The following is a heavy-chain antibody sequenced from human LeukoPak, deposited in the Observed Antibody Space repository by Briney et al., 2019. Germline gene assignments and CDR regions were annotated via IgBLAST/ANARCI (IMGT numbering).Heavy chain of an antibody. V-gene: IGHV3-74*01. CDR2: INSDGSST. Sequence: GSLSLSCAASGFPFSSYWMHWVRQGPGKGLVGVSRINSDGSSTAYADSVKGRFTISRDNAKNTLYLQMNSLTDEDTAVYYCASPTGSYGSRIDYWGQGTLVTVSS. CDR1: GFPFSSYW. D-gene: IGHD1-26*01. CDR3: ASPTGSYGSRIDY. J-gene: IGHJ4*02.